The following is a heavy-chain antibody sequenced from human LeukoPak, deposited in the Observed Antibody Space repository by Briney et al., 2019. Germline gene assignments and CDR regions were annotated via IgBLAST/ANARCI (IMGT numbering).Heavy chain of an antibody. CDR2: MNSGGET. CDR3: ARGGSMVRGVL. V-gene: IGHV3-53*01. Sequence: GGSLRLSCVVSGFTVSSDLMNWVRQAPGKGLEWVSAMNSGGETYYADSVRGRFIISRDKSRNTLYLQMNSLRVDDTAVYYCARGGSMVRGVLRGQGTLVTVSS. J-gene: IGHJ4*02. D-gene: IGHD3-10*01. CDR1: GFTVSSDL.